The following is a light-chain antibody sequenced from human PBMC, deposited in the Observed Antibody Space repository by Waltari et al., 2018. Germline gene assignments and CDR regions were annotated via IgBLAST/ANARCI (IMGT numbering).Light chain of an antibody. CDR3: QQYSSSSMFS. CDR1: QSIVTL. V-gene: IGKV1-5*03. Sequence: DIQMTQSPSPLSASVGDRVTITCRASQSIVTLLPWFQQKPGNPPKLLIYKTFNLERGVPSRFSGSGSGTEFTLTITSLQPDDFATYYCQQYSSSSMFSFGQGTKLEIK. CDR2: KTF. J-gene: IGKJ2*03.